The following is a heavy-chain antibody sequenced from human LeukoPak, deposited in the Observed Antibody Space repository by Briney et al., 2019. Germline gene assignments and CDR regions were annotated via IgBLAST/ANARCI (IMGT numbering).Heavy chain of an antibody. V-gene: IGHV4-4*07. CDR3: ARGRGPVTNFDY. Sequence: SETLSLTCTVFRGSIRSYYWSWIGPPAGKGLEWIGRIYTSGSTNYNPSLKSRVTISVDKSKNQFSLKLSSVTAADTAVYYCARGRGPVTNFDYWGQGTLVTVSS. CDR1: RGSIRSYY. J-gene: IGHJ4*02. D-gene: IGHD4-17*01. CDR2: IYTSGST.